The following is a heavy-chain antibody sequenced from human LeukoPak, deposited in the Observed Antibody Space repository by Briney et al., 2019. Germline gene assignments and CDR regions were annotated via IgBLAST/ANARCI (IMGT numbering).Heavy chain of an antibody. V-gene: IGHV5-51*01. CDR3: ARARYCSGGSCYAEY. Sequence: GESLKISCKGSGYSFTNYWIAWVRQMPGKGLEWMGVIFPGDSDTRYSPSFQGQVTISADKSISTAYLQWSSLKASDTAMYYCARARYCSGGSCYAEYWGQGTLVTVSS. D-gene: IGHD2-15*01. CDR1: GYSFTNYW. CDR2: IFPGDSDT. J-gene: IGHJ4*02.